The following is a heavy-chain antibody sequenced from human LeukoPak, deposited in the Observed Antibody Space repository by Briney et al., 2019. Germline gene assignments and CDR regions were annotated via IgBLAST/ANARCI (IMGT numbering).Heavy chain of an antibody. V-gene: IGHV3-23*01. J-gene: IGHJ4*02. Sequence: GSLRLSCAASGFTFTSYAMSWVRQAPGKGLEWVSAISGSGGSSHYADSVKGRFTLSRDNSKSTPYLQMNSLRAEDTAVYYCAREYGSGSYYYDYWGQGTLVTVSS. CDR3: AREYGSGSYYYDY. CDR1: GFTFTSYA. D-gene: IGHD3-10*01. CDR2: ISGSGGSS.